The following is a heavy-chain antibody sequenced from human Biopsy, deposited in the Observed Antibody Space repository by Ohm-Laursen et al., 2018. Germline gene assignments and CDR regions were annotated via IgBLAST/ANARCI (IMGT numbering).Heavy chain of an antibody. Sequence: ASVKVSCKASGGGFKSYALSWVRQAPGQGLEWVGNTTPVFGVVNYARKLQGRVTITADESMAIGHLEVSSLRVDDTAVYYCATGLDGLTGTTSLDDWGQGTLVIVSP. CDR2: TTPVFGVV. V-gene: IGHV1-69*13. D-gene: IGHD1-7*01. CDR1: GGGFKSYA. J-gene: IGHJ4*02. CDR3: ATGLDGLTGTTSLDD.